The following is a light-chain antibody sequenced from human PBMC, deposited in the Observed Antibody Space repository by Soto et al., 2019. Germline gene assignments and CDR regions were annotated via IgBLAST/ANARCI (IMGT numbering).Light chain of an antibody. J-gene: IGKJ1*01. CDR1: QSVSSNY. V-gene: IGKV3-20*01. CDR2: GAS. CDR3: QQYGSSPWT. Sequence: EIVLTQSPGTLSLSPGERATLSCRASQSVSSNYLAWYQQTPGQAPRPLIYGASSRATGIPDRFSGSGAGTDFTLTISRLEPEDFAVYYCQQYGSSPWTFGHGTKVEIK.